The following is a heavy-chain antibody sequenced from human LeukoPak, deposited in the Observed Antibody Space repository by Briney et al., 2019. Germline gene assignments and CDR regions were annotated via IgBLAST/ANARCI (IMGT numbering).Heavy chain of an antibody. J-gene: IGHJ5*02. V-gene: IGHV5-51*01. D-gene: IGHD2-15*01. CDR2: IYPGDSAT. Sequence: GESLKISCKGSGYSFTSYWVAWVRQMPGKGLEWMGIIYPGDSATTYSPSFQGQVTISADKSIRTAYLQWSSLKASDTAMYYCARALRYCSGGSCYKWFDPWGQGTLVTVSS. CDR3: ARALRYCSGGSCYKWFDP. CDR1: GYSFTSYW.